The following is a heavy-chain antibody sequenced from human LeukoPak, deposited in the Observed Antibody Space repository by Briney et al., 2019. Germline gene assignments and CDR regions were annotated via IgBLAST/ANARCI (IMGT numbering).Heavy chain of an antibody. J-gene: IGHJ4*02. CDR3: AKDLPYRSGVPLRLRFSYYFDY. CDR2: ISGSGGST. V-gene: IGHV3-23*01. D-gene: IGHD5-12*01. CDR1: GFTFSSYA. Sequence: GGSLRLSCAASGFTFSSYAMSWVRQAPGKGLEWVSAISGSGGSTYYADSVKGRFTISRDNSKNTLYLQMNSLRAEDTAVYYCAKDLPYRSGVPLRLRFSYYFDYWGQGTLVTVSS.